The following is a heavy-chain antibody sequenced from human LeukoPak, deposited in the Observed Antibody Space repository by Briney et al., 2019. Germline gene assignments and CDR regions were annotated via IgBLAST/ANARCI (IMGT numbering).Heavy chain of an antibody. CDR1: GFTFSDYY. D-gene: IGHD3-3*01. CDR2: ISGSGGST. CDR3: AKDCITIFGVVTTDAFDI. J-gene: IGHJ3*02. V-gene: IGHV3-23*01. Sequence: PGGSLRLSCAASGFTFSDYYMSWVRQAPGKGLEWVSAISGSGGSTYYADSVKGRFTISRDNSKNTLYLQMNSLRAEDTAVYYCAKDCITIFGVVTTDAFDIWGQGTMVTVSS.